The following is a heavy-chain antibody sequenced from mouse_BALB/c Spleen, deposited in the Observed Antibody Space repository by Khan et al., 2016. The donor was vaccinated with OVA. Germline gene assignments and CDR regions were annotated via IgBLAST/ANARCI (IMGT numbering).Heavy chain of an antibody. Sequence: QVQLKESGAELARPGASVKMSCKASGYTFTTYKIHWVKQRPGQGLEWIGYMNPSSDYTNYNQKFKDKATLTADKSSSTAYMQLSTLTSEDSAVYYCAIKRIDGYPYGMDYWGQGTSFTVSS. V-gene: IGHV1-4*01. CDR3: AIKRIDGYPYGMDY. D-gene: IGHD2-3*01. CDR1: GYTFTTYK. CDR2: MNPSSDYT. J-gene: IGHJ4*01.